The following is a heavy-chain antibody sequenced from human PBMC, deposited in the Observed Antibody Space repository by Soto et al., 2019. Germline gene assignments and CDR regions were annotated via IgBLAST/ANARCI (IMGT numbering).Heavy chain of an antibody. CDR2: IYYSGST. D-gene: IGHD3-22*01. Sequence: TLSLTCTFSCGYIISGDYYWSWIRQHPGKGLEWIGYIYYSGSTYYNPSLKSRVTISVDTSKNQFSLKLSSVTAADTAVYYCARDRGGYYYYSTANWFDPWRRVTPVAFSS. CDR3: ARDRGGYYYYSTANWFDP. J-gene: IGHJ5*02. V-gene: IGHV4-31*03. CDR1: CGYIISGDYY.